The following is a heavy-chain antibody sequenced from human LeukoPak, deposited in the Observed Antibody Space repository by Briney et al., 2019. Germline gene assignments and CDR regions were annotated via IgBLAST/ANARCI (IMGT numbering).Heavy chain of an antibody. Sequence: PSETLSLTCTVSGGSISSYYWSWIRQPPGKGLEWIGYIYYSGSTNYNPSLKSRVTISVDTSKNQFSLKLSSVTAADTAVYYCARVGDGYCSSTSCFMGGDNWFDPWGQGTLVTVSS. J-gene: IGHJ5*02. D-gene: IGHD2-2*03. CDR1: GGSISSYY. V-gene: IGHV4-59*01. CDR2: IYYSGST. CDR3: ARVGDGYCSSTSCFMGGDNWFDP.